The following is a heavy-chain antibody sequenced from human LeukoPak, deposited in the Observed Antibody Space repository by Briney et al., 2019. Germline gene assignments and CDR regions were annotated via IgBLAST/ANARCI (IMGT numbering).Heavy chain of an antibody. J-gene: IGHJ4*02. V-gene: IGHV1-46*01. D-gene: IGHD3-22*01. CDR1: GYTFTSYY. Sequence: GASVKASCTASGYTFTSYYMHWVRQAPGQGLEWMGIINPSGGSTSYAQKFQGRVTMTRDTPTSTVYMELSSLRSEDTAVYYCAREEGYYYDSSGSRGPFDYWGQGTLVTVSS. CDR2: INPSGGST. CDR3: AREEGYYYDSSGSRGPFDY.